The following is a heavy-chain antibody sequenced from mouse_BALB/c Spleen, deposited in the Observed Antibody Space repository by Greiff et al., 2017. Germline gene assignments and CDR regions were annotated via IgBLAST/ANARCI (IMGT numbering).Heavy chain of an antibody. CDR1: GYAFSSSW. Sequence: VQLQQSGPELVKPGASVKISCKASGYAFSSSWMNWVKQRPGQGLEWIGRIYPGDGDTNYNGKFKGKATLTADKSSSTAYMQLSSLTSVDSAVYFCARPYFDVWGAGTTVTVSS. V-gene: IGHV1-82*01. CDR2: IYPGDGDT. J-gene: IGHJ1*01. CDR3: ARPYFDV.